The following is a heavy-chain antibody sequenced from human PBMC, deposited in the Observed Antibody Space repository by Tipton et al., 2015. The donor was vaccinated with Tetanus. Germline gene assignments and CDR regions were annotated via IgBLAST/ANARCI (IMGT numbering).Heavy chain of an antibody. V-gene: IGHV3-21*01. CDR1: GFTFSNYK. Sequence: SLRLSCEVSGFTFSNYKMNWVRQGPGRGLEWVSSISSTSRYINYADSVKGRFTISRDNAKNSLFLGMNSLRADDTAVYYCVSGSALDYWGQGTLITVSS. D-gene: IGHD6-25*01. CDR2: ISSTSRYI. CDR3: VSGSALDY. J-gene: IGHJ4*02.